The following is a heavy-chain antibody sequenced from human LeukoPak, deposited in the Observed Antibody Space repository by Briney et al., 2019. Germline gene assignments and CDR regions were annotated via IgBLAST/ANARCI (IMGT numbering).Heavy chain of an antibody. CDR3: ARDPSNTSGWKTWFDT. CDR2: ISGYNGDT. CDR1: GYTFTGYY. D-gene: IGHD6-19*01. Sequence: ASVKVSCKASGYTFTGYYMHWVRQAPGQGLEWVGWISGYNGDTNYAQNLQGRVTMTRDTSTTTVYMELRSLRSDDTAFYYCARDPSNTSGWKTWFDTWGQGTLVTVSS. J-gene: IGHJ5*02. V-gene: IGHV1-18*04.